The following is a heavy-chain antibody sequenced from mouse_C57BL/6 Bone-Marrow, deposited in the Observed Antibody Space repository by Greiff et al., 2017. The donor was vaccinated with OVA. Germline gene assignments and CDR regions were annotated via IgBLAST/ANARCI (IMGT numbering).Heavy chain of an antibody. Sequence: QVQLQQPGAELVKPGASVKLSCKASGYTFTSYWMHWVKQRPGQGLEWIGMIHPNSGSTNYNEKFKSKATLTVDKSSSTAYMQLSSLTSEDSAVYYCARVGGYDGYFYYAMDYWGQGTSVTVSS. J-gene: IGHJ4*01. CDR3: ARVGGYDGYFYYAMDY. D-gene: IGHD2-3*01. CDR1: GYTFTSYW. CDR2: IHPNSGST. V-gene: IGHV1-64*01.